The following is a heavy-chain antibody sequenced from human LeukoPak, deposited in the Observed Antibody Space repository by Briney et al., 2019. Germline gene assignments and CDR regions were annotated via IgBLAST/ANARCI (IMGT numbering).Heavy chain of an antibody. D-gene: IGHD2-15*01. CDR1: GGSFSGYY. V-gene: IGHV4-34*01. CDR3: AREGQYCSGGSCYLPYYFDY. J-gene: IGHJ4*02. Sequence: PSETLSLTCAVYGGSFSGYYWSWIRQPPGKGLEWIGEINHSGSTNYNPSLKSRVTISVDTSKNQFSLKLSSVTAADTAVYYCAREGQYCSGGSCYLPYYFDYWGQGTLVTVSS. CDR2: INHSGST.